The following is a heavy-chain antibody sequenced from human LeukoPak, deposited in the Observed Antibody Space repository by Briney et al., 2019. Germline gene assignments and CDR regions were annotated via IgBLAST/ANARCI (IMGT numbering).Heavy chain of an antibody. D-gene: IGHD3-10*01. CDR2: INHSGST. J-gene: IGHJ4*02. CDR1: GGSFSGYY. V-gene: IGHV4-34*01. CDR3: APHYYDSGRYFPFDA. Sequence: SETLSLTCAVYGGSFSGYYWSWIRQPPGKGLEWIGEINHSGSTNYSPSLKSRVTISVDASKNQFSLELSSVTAADTAVYYCAPHYYDSGRYFPFDAWGQGTLVTVSS.